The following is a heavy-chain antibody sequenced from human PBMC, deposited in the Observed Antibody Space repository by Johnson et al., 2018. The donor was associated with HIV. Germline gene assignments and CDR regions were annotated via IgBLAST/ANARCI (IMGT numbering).Heavy chain of an antibody. CDR1: GFTFSSYW. J-gene: IGHJ3*02. D-gene: IGHD1-26*01. Sequence: QVQLVESGGGLVQPGGSLRLSCAASGFTFSSYWMNWVRQAPGKGLEWVAFIRYDGSNKYYADSVKGRFTISRDNSKNTRYLQMNSLRAEDTAVYYCAKVVGSGATGDAFDIWGQGTMVTVSS. CDR2: IRYDGSNK. V-gene: IGHV3-30*02. CDR3: AKVVGSGATGDAFDI.